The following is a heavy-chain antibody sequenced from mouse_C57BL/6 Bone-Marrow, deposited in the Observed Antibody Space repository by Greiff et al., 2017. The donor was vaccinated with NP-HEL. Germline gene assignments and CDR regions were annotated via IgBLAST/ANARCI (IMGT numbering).Heavy chain of an antibody. V-gene: IGHV5-15*01. CDR3: ARGPHLGAMDY. D-gene: IGHD6-1*01. J-gene: IGHJ4*01. CDR2: ISNLAYSI. CDR1: GFTFSDYG. Sequence: EVKLMESGGGLVQPGGSLKLSCAASGFTFSDYGMAWVRQAPRKGPEWVAFISNLAYSIYYADTVTGRFTISRENAKNTLYLEMSSLRSEDTAMYYCARGPHLGAMDYWGQGTSVTVSS.